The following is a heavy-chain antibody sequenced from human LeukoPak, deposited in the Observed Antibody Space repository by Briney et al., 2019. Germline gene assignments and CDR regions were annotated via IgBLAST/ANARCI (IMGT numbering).Heavy chain of an antibody. CDR2: ISSSSSTI. Sequence: GGSLRLSCAASGFSATTYAMDWIRQAPGKGLEWVSYISSSSSTIYYADSVKGRFTISRDNAKNSLYLQMNSLRAEDTAVYYCARAPSGCGDYWGQGTLVTVSS. D-gene: IGHD6-19*01. V-gene: IGHV3-48*01. CDR1: GFSATTYA. J-gene: IGHJ4*02. CDR3: ARAPSGCGDY.